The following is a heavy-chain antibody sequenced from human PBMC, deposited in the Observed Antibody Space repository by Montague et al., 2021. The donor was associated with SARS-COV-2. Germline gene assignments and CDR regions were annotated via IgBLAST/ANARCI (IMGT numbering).Heavy chain of an antibody. CDR2: INRDESIT. J-gene: IGHJ3*02. Sequence: SLRLSCAASGFTFSSYWMHWVRQAPGKGLVWVSYINRDESITHYADSVKGRFTISRDNAKTTLYLQMNNLRAEDTAVYYCVKGGFYRFDAFDIWGQGTIVTVSP. V-gene: IGHV3-74*01. D-gene: IGHD2-15*01. CDR1: GFTFSSYW. CDR3: VKGGFYRFDAFDI.